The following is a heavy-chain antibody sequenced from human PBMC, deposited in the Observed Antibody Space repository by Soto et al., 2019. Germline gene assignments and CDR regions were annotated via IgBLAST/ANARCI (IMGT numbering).Heavy chain of an antibody. Sequence: GESLKISCKASGYIIKNYWIGWVRQMPGQGLEWMGIIFPDDSDTRYSPSFQGHVTISVDKSISTTYVQWSSLKASDSAIYYCFRGGVTSRTFDYWGQGTLVTVSS. CDR2: IFPDDSDT. V-gene: IGHV5-51*01. CDR1: GYIIKNYW. D-gene: IGHD3-16*01. CDR3: FRGGVTSRTFDY. J-gene: IGHJ4*02.